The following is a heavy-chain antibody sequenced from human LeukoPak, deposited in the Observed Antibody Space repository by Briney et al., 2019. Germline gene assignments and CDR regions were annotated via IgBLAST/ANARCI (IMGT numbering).Heavy chain of an antibody. J-gene: IGHJ4*02. Sequence: GGSLRLSCVASGFTASTLYMHWVRQAPGKGLEWVSVIYSGGATYYADSVKGRFTISRDNSKNTLYLQMNSLRAEDTAVYYCARDGLYCSSTSCYNYWGQGTLVTVSS. CDR2: IYSGGAT. CDR3: ARDGLYCSSTSCYNY. D-gene: IGHD2-2*01. CDR1: GFTASTLY. V-gene: IGHV3-66*01.